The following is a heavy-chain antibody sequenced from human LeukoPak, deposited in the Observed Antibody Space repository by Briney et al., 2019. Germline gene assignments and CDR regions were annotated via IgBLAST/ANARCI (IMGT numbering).Heavy chain of an antibody. CDR3: AKERLWFGKMDDAFDI. Sequence: PGGSLRLSCAVSGFSLNSYDMSWVRRAPGEGVEWVSAITGSGGSTYYADSVKGRFAISRDNSTNTLYLQMNSLRAEDTTVYYCAKERLWFGKMDDAFDIWGQGTMVTVSS. V-gene: IGHV3-23*01. D-gene: IGHD3-10*01. CDR1: GFSLNSYD. J-gene: IGHJ3*02. CDR2: ITGSGGST.